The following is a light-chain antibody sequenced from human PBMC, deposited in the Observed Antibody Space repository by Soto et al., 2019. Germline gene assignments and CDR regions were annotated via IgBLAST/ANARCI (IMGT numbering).Light chain of an antibody. V-gene: IGKV1-9*01. Sequence: DIQLTQSPSFLSASVGDRVTVSCRASQDISTSLAWFQQKAGKAPKLLIYAASTLQSGVPSRFSGSGSGTDFTLTISSLQPEDFATYYCQQLESYPSTFGGGTKVEIK. CDR3: QQLESYPST. CDR2: AAS. CDR1: QDISTS. J-gene: IGKJ4*01.